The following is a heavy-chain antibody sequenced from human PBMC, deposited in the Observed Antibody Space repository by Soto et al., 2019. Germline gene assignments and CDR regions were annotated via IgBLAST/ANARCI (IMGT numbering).Heavy chain of an antibody. CDR1: GGSRSSYY. D-gene: IGHD5-18*01. V-gene: IGHV4-59*08. J-gene: IGHJ4*02. CDR3: ARHRYSYGVYYFDY. CDR2: IYYSGST. Sequence: PSETLSLTCAVSGGSRSSYYWSWIRQPPGKGLEWIGYIYYSGSTNYNPSLKSRVTISVDTSKNQFSLKLSSVTAADTAVYYCARHRYSYGVYYFDYWGQGTLVTVSS.